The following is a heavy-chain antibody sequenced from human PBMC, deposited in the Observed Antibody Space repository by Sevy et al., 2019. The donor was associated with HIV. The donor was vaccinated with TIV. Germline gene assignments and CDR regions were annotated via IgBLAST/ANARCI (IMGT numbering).Heavy chain of an antibody. V-gene: IGHV3-23*01. CDR3: AKQWRLTMIVVVNFLFDY. J-gene: IGHJ4*02. D-gene: IGHD3-22*01. Sequence: GGSLRLSCAASGFTFSSYAMSWVRQAPGKGLEWVSAIRGSGGSTYYADSVKGRFTISRDNSKNTLYLQMNSLGAEDTAVYYCAKQWRLTMIVVVNFLFDYWGQGTLVTVSS. CDR2: IRGSGGST. CDR1: GFTFSSYA.